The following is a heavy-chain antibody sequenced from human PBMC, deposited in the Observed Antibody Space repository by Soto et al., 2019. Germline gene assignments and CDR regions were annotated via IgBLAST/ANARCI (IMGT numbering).Heavy chain of an antibody. CDR1: GGSVSSSNW. CDR2: IYHSGST. CDR3: ARDLGVTMVRGLTSGYYYRMDV. J-gene: IGHJ6*04. Sequence: QVQLQESGPGLVKPSGTLSRTCAVSGGSVSSSNWWGWVRQPPVKGLERIGEIYHSGSTNYNPSRKGRVTISVDKAKNQFARKLSTGTAADTAVYYCARDLGVTMVRGLTSGYYYRMDVWGGGTTVTVCS. V-gene: IGHV4-4*02. D-gene: IGHD3-10*01.